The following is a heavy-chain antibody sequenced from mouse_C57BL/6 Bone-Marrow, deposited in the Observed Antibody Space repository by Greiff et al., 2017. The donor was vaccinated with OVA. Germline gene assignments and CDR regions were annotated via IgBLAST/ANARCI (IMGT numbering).Heavy chain of an antibody. D-gene: IGHD2-1*01. Sequence: VQLQQPGAELVRPGSSVKLSCKASGYTFTSYWMDWVKQRPGQGLEWIGNIYPSDSETHYNQKFKDKATLTVDKSSSTAYMQLSSLTSEDSAVYYCARSNYCNYVWDFEGWGTGTTVTVSS. J-gene: IGHJ1*03. CDR3: ARSNYCNYVWDFEG. CDR2: IYPSDSET. V-gene: IGHV1-61*01. CDR1: GYTFTSYW.